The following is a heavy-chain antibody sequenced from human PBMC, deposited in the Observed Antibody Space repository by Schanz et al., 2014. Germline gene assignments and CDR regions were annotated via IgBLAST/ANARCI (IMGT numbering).Heavy chain of an antibody. V-gene: IGHV1-18*01. Sequence: QVQLVQSGAEVKKPGASVKVSCKASGYTFISYGIKWVRQAPGQGLEWMGWISAYNGHTDYAQKFQGRVTFTADKSTSTAYMGLSSLKSEDTAVYYCARGPLGTSPWGQGTLVTVSS. J-gene: IGHJ5*02. CDR2: ISAYNGHT. CDR3: ARGPLGTSP. CDR1: GYTFISYG. D-gene: IGHD5-12*01.